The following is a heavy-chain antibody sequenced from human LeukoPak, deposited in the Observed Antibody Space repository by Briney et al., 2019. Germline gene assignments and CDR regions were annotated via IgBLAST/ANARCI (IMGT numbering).Heavy chain of an antibody. CDR2: IKSKTDGGTT. Sequence: PGGSLRLSCAVSGFTFSNASMSWVRQAPGKGLEWVGRIKSKTDGGTTDYAAPVKGRFTISRDDSKNTLYLQMNSLKTEDTAVYYCTTDEWHYYDSSACNWGQGTLVTVSS. D-gene: IGHD3-22*01. V-gene: IGHV3-15*01. CDR1: GFTFSNAS. CDR3: TTDEWHYYDSSACN. J-gene: IGHJ4*02.